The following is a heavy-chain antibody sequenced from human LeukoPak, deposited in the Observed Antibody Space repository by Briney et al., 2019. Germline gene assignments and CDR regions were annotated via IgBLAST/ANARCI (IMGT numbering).Heavy chain of an antibody. CDR2: IFYVGST. D-gene: IGHD3-22*01. J-gene: IGHJ3*02. V-gene: IGHV4-59*11. CDR1: GDSIGSHY. CDR3: ARDYYDSRGEAFDI. Sequence: PSKTLSLTCTVSGDSIGSHYWSWIRQPPGKGLEWIGYIFYVGSTNYNPSHKSRVTISVDTSKNQFSLKLNSVTAADTAVYYCARDYYDSRGEAFDIWGQGTMVTVSS.